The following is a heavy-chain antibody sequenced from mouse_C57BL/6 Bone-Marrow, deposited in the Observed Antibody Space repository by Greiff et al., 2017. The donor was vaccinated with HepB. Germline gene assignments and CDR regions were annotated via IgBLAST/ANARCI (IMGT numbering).Heavy chain of an antibody. CDR3: TKSNYGSRDDYAMDY. D-gene: IGHD1-1*01. CDR2: IYPRDGST. V-gene: IGHV1-78*01. J-gene: IGHJ4*01. Sequence: QVQLQQSDAELVKPGASVKISCKVSGYTFTDHTIHWMKQRPEQGREWIGYIYPRDGSTKYNEKFKGKATLTADKSSSTSYMQLNSLTYEDSAVYLCTKSNYGSRDDYAMDYWGQGTSVTVSS. CDR1: GYTFTDHT.